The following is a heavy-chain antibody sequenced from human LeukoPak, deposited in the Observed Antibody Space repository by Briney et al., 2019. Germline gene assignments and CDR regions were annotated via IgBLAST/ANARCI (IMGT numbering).Heavy chain of an antibody. CDR1: GFTFSDYY. D-gene: IGHD3-22*01. CDR2: ISSSSSYT. Sequence: GGSLRLSCAASGFTFSDYYMSWIRQAPGKGLEWVSYISSSSSYTNYADSVKGRFTISRDNAKNSLYLQMNSLRAEDTAVYYCARDYDSSFGDAFDIWGQGTMVTVSS. J-gene: IGHJ3*02. CDR3: ARDYDSSFGDAFDI. V-gene: IGHV3-11*06.